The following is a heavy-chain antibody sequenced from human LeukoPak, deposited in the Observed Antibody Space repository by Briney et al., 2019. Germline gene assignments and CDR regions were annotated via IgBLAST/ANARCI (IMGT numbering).Heavy chain of an antibody. Sequence: GGSLRLSCAASGFTFSSYWMHWVRQAPGKGLVWVSRINSDGSSTSYADSEKGRFTISRDNAKDTLYLQMNSLRAEDTAVYYCARVMGINGYDSSDVYDAFDIWGQGTMVTVSS. CDR3: ARVMGINGYDSSDVYDAFDI. D-gene: IGHD3-22*01. CDR2: INSDGSST. J-gene: IGHJ3*02. CDR1: GFTFSSYW. V-gene: IGHV3-74*01.